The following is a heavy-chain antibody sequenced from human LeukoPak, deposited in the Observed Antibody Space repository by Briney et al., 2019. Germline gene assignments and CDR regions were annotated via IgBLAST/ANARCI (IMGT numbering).Heavy chain of an antibody. CDR3: ARERQDTVIHSGAFDI. Sequence: GGSLRLSCAASGFTFSNYFMHWVRQAPGKGLEWVADIASDGSHTFYVESVKGRFTISRGNSKNTLYLQMNSLGPEDTAVYFCARERQDTVIHSGAFDIWGQGTMVTVSS. J-gene: IGHJ3*02. D-gene: IGHD2-21*02. CDR2: IASDGSHT. V-gene: IGHV3-30-3*01. CDR1: GFTFSNYF.